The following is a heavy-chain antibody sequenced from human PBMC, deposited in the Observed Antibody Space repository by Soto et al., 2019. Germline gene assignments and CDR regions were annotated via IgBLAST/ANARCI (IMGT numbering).Heavy chain of an antibody. CDR2: IYYSGST. CDR1: GGSISSSSYY. V-gene: IGHV4-39*01. D-gene: IGHD6-13*01. J-gene: IGHJ6*03. CDR3: ASRVAADYYYYMDV. Sequence: ETLSLTCTVSGGSISSSSYYWGWIRQPPGKGLEWIGSIYYSGSTYYNPSLKSRVTISVDTSKNQFSLKLSSVTAADTAVYYCASRVAADYYYYMDVWGKGTTVTVSS.